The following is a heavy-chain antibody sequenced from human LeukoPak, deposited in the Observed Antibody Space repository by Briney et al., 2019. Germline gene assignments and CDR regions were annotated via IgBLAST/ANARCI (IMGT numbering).Heavy chain of an antibody. CDR1: GFSFSSYW. J-gene: IGHJ4*02. CDR3: ARDCSSTRCYADY. D-gene: IGHD2-2*01. CDR2: IKQDGSEK. V-gene: IGHV3-7*01. Sequence: GGSLRLSCAASGFSFSSYWMTWVRQSPGKGLELVANIKQDGSEKYYVDSVKGRFTISRDNAKNSLYLQMNSLRAEDTAVYYCARDCSSTRCYADYWGQGTLVTVSS.